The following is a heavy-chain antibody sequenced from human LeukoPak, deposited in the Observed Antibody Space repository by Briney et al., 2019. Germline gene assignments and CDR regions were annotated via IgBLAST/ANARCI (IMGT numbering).Heavy chain of an antibody. V-gene: IGHV3-74*01. CDR3: AWFSGSG. J-gene: IGHJ4*02. CDR1: GFSFSSYW. CDR2: INSDGSIT. Sequence: QAGGSLRLSCAASGFSFSSYWMHWVRQAPGKGLVWVSRINSDGSITNYADSVKGRFTISRDNAKNTLYLQMNSLRDEDTAVYYCAWFSGSGWGQGTLVTVSS. D-gene: IGHD6-19*01.